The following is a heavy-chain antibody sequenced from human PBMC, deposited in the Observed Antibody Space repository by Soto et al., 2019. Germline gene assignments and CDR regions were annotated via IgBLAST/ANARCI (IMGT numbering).Heavy chain of an antibody. CDR1: GGSTRNYF. V-gene: IGHV4-59*01. J-gene: IGHJ5*02. Sequence: QVQLQESGPGLVKPSETLSLTCTVSGGSTRNYFWSWIRQPPGKGLEWIGCISYSGTTNYNSSLKSRVTISLDTSKNQFSLRLRSVTAADTAVYYCARYVNPYDTAVWFDPWGQGTLVTVSS. CDR3: ARYVNPYDTAVWFDP. CDR2: ISYSGTT. D-gene: IGHD3-9*01.